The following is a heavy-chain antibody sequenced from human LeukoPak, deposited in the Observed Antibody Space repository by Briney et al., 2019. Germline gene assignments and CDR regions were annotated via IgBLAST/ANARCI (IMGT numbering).Heavy chain of an antibody. V-gene: IGHV4-59*08. D-gene: IGHD3-3*01. Sequence: SETLSLTCTVSGDSISNYYWSWIRQPPGKGLEWIAYIHKSGRTNSNPSLKSRVTISIDTSTSQFSLRLSSVTAADTAVYYCARHGHDTDNYEAHFDYWGQGAPVTVSS. CDR2: IHKSGRT. CDR1: GDSISNYY. CDR3: ARHGHDTDNYEAHFDY. J-gene: IGHJ4*02.